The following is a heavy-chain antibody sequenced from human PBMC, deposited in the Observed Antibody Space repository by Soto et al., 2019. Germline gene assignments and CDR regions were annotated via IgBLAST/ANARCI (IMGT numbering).Heavy chain of an antibody. CDR3: ARTQGSGPNWYFDL. CDR2: MYYSGST. Sequence: QVQLQESGPGLVKPSETLSLTCTVSGGSISSSYWSWIRQPPGKGLAWIGYMYYSGSTNYNPSRKSRVTISVDTSKNQFALKLSSVTAADAAVYYCARTQGSGPNWYFDLWGRGTLVTVSS. CDR1: GGSISSSY. V-gene: IGHV4-59*08. J-gene: IGHJ2*01.